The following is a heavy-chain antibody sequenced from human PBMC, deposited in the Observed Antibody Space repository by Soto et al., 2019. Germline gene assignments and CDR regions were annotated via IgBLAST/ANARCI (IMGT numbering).Heavy chain of an antibody. D-gene: IGHD3-10*01. V-gene: IGHV4-61*08. J-gene: IGHJ4*02. Sequence: SETLCLTCAVSGGSISSGGYSWSWIRQPPGKGLEWIGDIYYSGSTHYNPSLKSRVTISVDTSKNQFSLTLSSVTAADTAVYYCARLGGGSGSYIGQRVNDFDYWGQGILVTRLL. CDR1: GGSISSGGYS. CDR2: IYYSGST. CDR3: ARLGGGSGSYIGQRVNDFDY.